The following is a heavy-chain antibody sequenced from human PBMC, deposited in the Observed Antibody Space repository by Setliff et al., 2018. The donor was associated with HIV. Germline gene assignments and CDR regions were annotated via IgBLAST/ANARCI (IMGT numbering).Heavy chain of an antibody. J-gene: IGHJ6*02. CDR3: ARGGVCTSTSCGGNYYYGMDV. CDR2: IIPILGMS. V-gene: IGHV1-69*10. Sequence: SVKVSCKASGGTFSIYAISWVRQAPGQGLEWMGGIIPILGMSIYAQKFQGRVTITADESTSTAYMELSSLGSDDTAVYYCARGGVCTSTSCGGNYYYGMDVWGQGTTVTVSS. CDR1: GGTFSIYA. D-gene: IGHD2-2*01.